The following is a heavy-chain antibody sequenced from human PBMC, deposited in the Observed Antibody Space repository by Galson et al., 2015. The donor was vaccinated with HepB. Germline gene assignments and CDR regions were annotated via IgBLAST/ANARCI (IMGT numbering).Heavy chain of an antibody. Sequence: SETLSLTCTVSGGSISSSNYYWGWIRQPPGKGPEWIGNIHSGGSTYLNPSLKSRVTISVDTSNNHFSLKLSSVTAADTAVYNCAKFYCPGRSCCGFCGMDVWGQGTTVTVSS. CDR3: AKFYCPGRSCCGFCGMDV. CDR1: GGSISSSNYY. CDR2: IHSGGST. V-gene: IGHV4-39*02. D-gene: IGHD2-8*02. J-gene: IGHJ6*02.